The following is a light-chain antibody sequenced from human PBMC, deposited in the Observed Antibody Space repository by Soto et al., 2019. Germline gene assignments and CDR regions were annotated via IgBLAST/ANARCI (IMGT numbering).Light chain of an antibody. Sequence: DIQMTQSPSTLSASVGDRVNITCRASQNIATSLAWYQQNPGKAPRLLIYRASSLETGVPSRFSGSASGTEFTLTISSVQPDDFATYDCQQYYAYSPFTFGQGTKLEI. CDR2: RAS. J-gene: IGKJ2*01. CDR1: QNIATS. V-gene: IGKV1-5*03. CDR3: QQYYAYSPFT.